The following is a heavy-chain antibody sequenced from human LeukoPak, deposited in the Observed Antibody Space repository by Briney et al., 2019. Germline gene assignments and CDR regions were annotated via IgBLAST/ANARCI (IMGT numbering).Heavy chain of an antibody. V-gene: IGHV1-46*01. CDR2: INPSGGST. D-gene: IGHD3-10*02. Sequence: ASVKVSCKASGYTFTSYYMHWVRQAPGQGLEWMGIINPSGGSTSYAQKFQGRVTMTRDMPTSTVYMELSSLRAEDTAVYYCARDIFGYPFDLWGRGTLVTVSS. CDR3: ARDIFGYPFDL. CDR1: GYTFTSYY. J-gene: IGHJ2*01.